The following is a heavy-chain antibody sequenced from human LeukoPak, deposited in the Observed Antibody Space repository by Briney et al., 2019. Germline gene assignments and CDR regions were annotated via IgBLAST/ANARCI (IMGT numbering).Heavy chain of an antibody. J-gene: IGHJ6*02. Sequence: GGSLRLSCAASGFTFSSYAMSWVRQAPGKGVDGVSALSGSGAKTYYADSVKGRFTISRDNSKNTLYLQVNSLRAEDTAVYYCAKGVGCSGGTCYSGHGMDVWGQGTTVTVSS. CDR1: GFTFSSYA. D-gene: IGHD2-15*01. CDR3: AKGVGCSGGTCYSGHGMDV. CDR2: LSGSGAKT. V-gene: IGHV3-23*01.